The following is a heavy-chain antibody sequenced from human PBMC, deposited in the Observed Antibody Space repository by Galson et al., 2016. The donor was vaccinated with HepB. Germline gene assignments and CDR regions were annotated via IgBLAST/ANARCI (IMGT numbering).Heavy chain of an antibody. V-gene: IGHV4-61*01. CDR3: ARVHPRAVVLDY. D-gene: IGHD4-23*01. J-gene: IGHJ4*02. CDR2: IYYSGST. CDR1: GGSVTSGSYF. Sequence: SETLSLTCAVSGGSVTSGSYFWSWIRQPPGKGLEWIGYIYYSGSTNYNPSLKSRITISEGTTKSQFSLKLTPVTAEDTAVYYCARVHPRAVVLDYWGQGTLVTVSS.